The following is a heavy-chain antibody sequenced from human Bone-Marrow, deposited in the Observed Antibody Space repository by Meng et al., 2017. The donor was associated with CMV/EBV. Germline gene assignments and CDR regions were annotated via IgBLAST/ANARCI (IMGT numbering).Heavy chain of an antibody. CDR3: ARIGEMAAAGNY. Sequence: SVKVSCKASGGTFSSYAISWVRQAPGQGLEWMGGIIPIFGTANYAQKFQGRVTITTDESTSTAYMELSSLRSEDTAVYYCARIGEMAAAGNYCGQGTLVTVSS. CDR2: IIPIFGTA. V-gene: IGHV1-69*05. J-gene: IGHJ4*02. CDR1: GGTFSSYA. D-gene: IGHD6-13*01.